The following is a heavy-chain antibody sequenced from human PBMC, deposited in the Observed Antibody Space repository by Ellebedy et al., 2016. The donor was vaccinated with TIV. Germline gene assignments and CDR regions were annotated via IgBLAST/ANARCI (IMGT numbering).Heavy chain of an antibody. D-gene: IGHD3-9*01. V-gene: IGHV3-23*01. CDR3: AKRPPYDRSRFYYCGMDI. J-gene: IGHJ6*02. Sequence: GESLKISCVASGFSFSTHTMTWVRQAPGMGLQYVASISSDSRNIHYADSVKGRFTISRDDSKNTLYLQMNSLRAEDTAVYFCAKRPPYDRSRFYYCGMDIWGPGATVTVSS. CDR1: GFSFSTHT. CDR2: ISSDSRNI.